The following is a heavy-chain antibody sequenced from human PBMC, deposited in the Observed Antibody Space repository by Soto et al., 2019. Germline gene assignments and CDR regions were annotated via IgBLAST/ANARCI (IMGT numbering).Heavy chain of an antibody. CDR2: IYYSGST. Sequence: PSETLSLTCTVSGGSISSHYWSWIRQPPGKGLEWIGCIYYSGSTNYNPSLKSRVTISVDTSKNQFSLKLSSVTAADTAVYYCARHDGGNFDYWGQGTLVTVS. V-gene: IGHV4-59*08. CDR1: GGSISSHY. J-gene: IGHJ4*02. D-gene: IGHD2-15*01. CDR3: ARHDGGNFDY.